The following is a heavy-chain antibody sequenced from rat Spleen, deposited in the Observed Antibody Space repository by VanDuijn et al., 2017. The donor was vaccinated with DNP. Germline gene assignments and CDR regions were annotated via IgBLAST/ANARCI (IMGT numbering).Heavy chain of an antibody. D-gene: IGHD1-11*01. CDR1: GFTFSSSD. CDR2: ITPTSGST. J-gene: IGHJ3*01. CDR3: ATGDGYSSWFAY. V-gene: IGHV5-25*01. Sequence: EVQLVEFGGGLVQPGRSMKLSCAASGFTFSSSDMAWVRQAPTMGLEWVSSITPTSGSTYYRDSVKGRFTISRDNAKSSLHLQMDSLTSDDTATYYCATGDGYSSWFAYWGQGTLVTVSS.